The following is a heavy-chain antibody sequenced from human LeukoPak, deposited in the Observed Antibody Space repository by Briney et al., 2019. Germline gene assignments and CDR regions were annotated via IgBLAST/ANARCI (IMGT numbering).Heavy chain of an antibody. D-gene: IGHD3-10*01. CDR2: ISAYNGNT. Sequence: GASVKVSCKASGYTFTGYYVHWVRQAPGQGLEWMGWISAYNGNTNYAQKLQGRVTMTTDTSTSTAYMELRSLRSDDTAVYYCARDDYYYGSGNPYPLDYWGQGTLVTVSS. CDR1: GYTFTGYY. CDR3: ARDDYYYGSGNPYPLDY. J-gene: IGHJ4*02. V-gene: IGHV1-18*04.